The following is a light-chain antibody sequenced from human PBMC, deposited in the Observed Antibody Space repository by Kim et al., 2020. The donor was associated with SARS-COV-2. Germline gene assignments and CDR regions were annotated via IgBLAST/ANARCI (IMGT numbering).Light chain of an antibody. Sequence: QSITVSCTGTSSDVGSYNLVSWYQHHPGKAPKRMIYEVSKRPSGVSDRFSGSKSANTASLTISGLQAEDEADYFCSSYAGSSTLYVFGTGTKVTVL. J-gene: IGLJ1*01. CDR1: SSDVGSYNL. V-gene: IGLV2-23*02. CDR3: SSYAGSSTLYV. CDR2: EVS.